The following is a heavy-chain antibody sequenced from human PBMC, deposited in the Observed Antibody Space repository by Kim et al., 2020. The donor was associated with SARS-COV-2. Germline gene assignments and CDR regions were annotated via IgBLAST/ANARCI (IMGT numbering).Heavy chain of an antibody. Sequence: GGSLRLSCAASGFTFSSYAMSWVRQAPGKGLEWVATISGSGGGTYYEYSVTVRVTISSDNYNNKLYLQLNSISAETKDVYDCSATTHEGSWSLDYW. CDR1: GFTFSSYA. J-gene: IGHJ4*01. CDR2: ISGSGGGT. V-gene: IGHV3-23*01. CDR3: SATTHEGSWSLDY. D-gene: IGHD1-26*01.